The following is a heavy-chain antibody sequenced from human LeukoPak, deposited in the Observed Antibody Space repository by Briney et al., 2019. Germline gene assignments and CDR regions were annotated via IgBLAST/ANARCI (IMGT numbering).Heavy chain of an antibody. V-gene: IGHV3-23*01. Sequence: PGGSLRLSCAASGFTFSSYAMSWVRQAPGKGLEWVSAISGSGGSTYYADSVKGRFTISRDNSKNTLYLQMNSLRAEDTAVYYCAKDYYDSSGYYGSDAFDIWGQGTMVTVSS. J-gene: IGHJ3*02. CDR1: GFTFSSYA. CDR3: AKDYYDSSGYYGSDAFDI. CDR2: ISGSGGST. D-gene: IGHD3-22*01.